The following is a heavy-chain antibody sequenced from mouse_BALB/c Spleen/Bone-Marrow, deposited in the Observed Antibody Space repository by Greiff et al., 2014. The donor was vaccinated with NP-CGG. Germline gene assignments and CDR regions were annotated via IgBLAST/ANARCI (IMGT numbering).Heavy chain of an antibody. Sequence: VQLKESGGGLVQPGESLKLSCESNEYEFPSHDMSWVRKTPEKRLELVAAINSDGGITNYPDTMERRLTISRDNTKKTLYLQMSSLRSEDTALYYCARHGFYYAMDYWGQGTSVTVSS. J-gene: IGHJ4*01. V-gene: IGHV5-2*01. CDR1: EYEFPSHD. CDR2: INSDGGIT. CDR3: ARHGFYYAMDY.